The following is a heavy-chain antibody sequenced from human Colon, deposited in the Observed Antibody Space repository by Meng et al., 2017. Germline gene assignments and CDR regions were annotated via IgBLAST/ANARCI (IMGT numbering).Heavy chain of an antibody. D-gene: IGHD6-19*01. CDR1: GGSFSGYY. CDR3: ARHGGWHFDY. J-gene: IGHJ4*02. Sequence: QVQLQQGGAGLLKPSETLSLTCAVYGGSFSGYYWSWIRQPPGKGLEWIGEINHSGSTNYNPSLKSRVTISVDKSNNQFSLRLRSVTAADTAVYYCARHGGWHFDYWGQGTLVTVSS. CDR2: INHSGST. V-gene: IGHV4-34*01.